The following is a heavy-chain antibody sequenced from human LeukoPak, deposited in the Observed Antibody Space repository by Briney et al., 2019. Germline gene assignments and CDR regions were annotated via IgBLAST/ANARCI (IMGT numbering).Heavy chain of an antibody. V-gene: IGHV3-23*01. Sequence: PGGSLRLSCAASGFTFSNYPMSWVRQALGKGLEWVSTISGSGGSTYYADSVKGRFTISRDNSKNTLYLQMNSLRAEDTAVYYCAKDYHGLLSGYHGLLDYWGQGTLVTVSS. CDR2: ISGSGGST. CDR3: AKDYHGLLSGYHGLLDY. CDR1: GFTFSNYP. D-gene: IGHD3-3*01. J-gene: IGHJ4*02.